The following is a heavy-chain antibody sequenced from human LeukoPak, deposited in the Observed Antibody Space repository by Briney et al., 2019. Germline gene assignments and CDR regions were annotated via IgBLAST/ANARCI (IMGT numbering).Heavy chain of an antibody. CDR3: ARDYHSSGLGYYFDY. Sequence: LSETLSLTCTVSGGSISSSSYYWGWIRQPPGKGLEWIGSIYYSGSTYYNPSLKSRVTISVDTSKNQFSLKLSSVTAADTAVYYCARDYHSSGLGYYFDYWGQGTLVTVSS. CDR1: GGSISSSSYY. CDR2: IYYSGST. V-gene: IGHV4-39*07. D-gene: IGHD6-19*01. J-gene: IGHJ4*02.